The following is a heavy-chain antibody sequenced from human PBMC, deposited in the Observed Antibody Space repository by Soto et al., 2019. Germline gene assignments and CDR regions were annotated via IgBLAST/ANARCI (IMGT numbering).Heavy chain of an antibody. V-gene: IGHV4-31*03. Sequence: SETLSLTCTVSGVSISSGGYYWSWIRPHPGKGLEWIGYIYYSGSTYYNPSLKSRVTISVDTSKNQFSLKLSSVTAADTAVYYCARAKPIAAAAHRRGYFDLWGRGTLVPSPQ. CDR1: GVSISSGGYY. D-gene: IGHD6-13*01. J-gene: IGHJ2*01. CDR2: IYYSGST. CDR3: ARAKPIAAAAHRRGYFDL.